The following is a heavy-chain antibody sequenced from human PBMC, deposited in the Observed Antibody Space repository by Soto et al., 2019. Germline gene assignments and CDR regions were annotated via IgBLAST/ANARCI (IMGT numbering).Heavy chain of an antibody. CDR1: GGTFSSYA. J-gene: IGHJ6*02. CDR2: IIPIFGTA. D-gene: IGHD2-2*01. Sequence: SVKVSCKASGGTFSSYAISWVRQAPGQGLEWMGGIIPIFGTANYAQKFQGRVTITADESTSTAYMELSSLRSEDTAVYYCARALVVTAALISYGMDVWGQATTVTGSX. CDR3: ARALVVTAALISYGMDV. V-gene: IGHV1-69*13.